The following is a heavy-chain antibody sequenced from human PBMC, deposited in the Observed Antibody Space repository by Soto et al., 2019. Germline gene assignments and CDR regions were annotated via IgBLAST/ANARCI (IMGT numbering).Heavy chain of an antibody. CDR1: GGSFSGYY. V-gene: IGHV4-34*01. Sequence: SETLSLTCAVYGGSFSGYYWSWIRQPPGKGLEWIGEINHSGSTNYNPSLKSRVTISVDTSKNQFSLKLSSVTAADTAVYYCARGSVPPTHYYYGMDVWGQGTTVT. CDR3: ARGSVPPTHYYYGMDV. J-gene: IGHJ6*02. CDR2: INHSGST.